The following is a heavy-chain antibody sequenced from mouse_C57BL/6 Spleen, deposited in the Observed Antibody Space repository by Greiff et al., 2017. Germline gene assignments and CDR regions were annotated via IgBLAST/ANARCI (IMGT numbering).Heavy chain of an antibody. Sequence: VQLQHPGAELVRPGSSVQLSCKASGYTFTSYWMHWVKQRPIQGLEWIGNIDPSDSETHYNQKFKDKATLTVDKSSSTAYMQLSSLTSEDSAVYYCARTDSWSYYYYAFAYWGQGTLVTVSS. CDR1: GYTFTSYW. CDR3: ARTDSWSYYYYAFAY. D-gene: IGHD2-4*01. J-gene: IGHJ3*01. V-gene: IGHV1-52*01. CDR2: IDPSDSET.